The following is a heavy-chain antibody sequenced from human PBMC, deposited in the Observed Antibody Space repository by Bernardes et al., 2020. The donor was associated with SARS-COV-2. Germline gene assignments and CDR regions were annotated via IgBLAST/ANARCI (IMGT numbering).Heavy chain of an antibody. D-gene: IGHD6-13*01. V-gene: IGHV1-2*02. CDR1: AYTFTCCF. CDR3: ARTRTTISTAGIPVDY. Sequence: AAVTVSCQASAYTFTCCFIHGVRHAPGQRLEWMGWLNPNTGGTNYVQKFQGRVTMTRDTSITTAYMELSRLGSDDTAIYFCARTRTTISTAGIPVDYWGQGTLVTVSS. J-gene: IGHJ4*02. CDR2: LNPNTGGT.